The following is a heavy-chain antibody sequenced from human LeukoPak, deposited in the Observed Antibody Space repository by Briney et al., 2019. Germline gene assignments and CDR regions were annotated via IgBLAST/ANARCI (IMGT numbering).Heavy chain of an antibody. CDR3: ARGSQSVYYYYMDV. Sequence: SETLSLTCTVSGGSISSYYWSWIRQPPGKGLEWIGYIYYSGSTNYNPSLKSRVTISVDTSKNQFSLKLSSVTAADTAVYYCARGSQSVYYYYMDVWGKGTTVTVSS. CDR2: IYYSGST. J-gene: IGHJ6*03. CDR1: GGSISSYY. V-gene: IGHV4-59*01.